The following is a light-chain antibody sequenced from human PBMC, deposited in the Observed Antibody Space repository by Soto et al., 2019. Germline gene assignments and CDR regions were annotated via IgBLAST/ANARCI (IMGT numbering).Light chain of an antibody. Sequence: QXVLTQPASVPGSPVRSITISCNGTRSDVGAYNYDSWYQQYPGEAPKVIIYDVSHRPAGVSNRFSGSKSGNTASLTISGLQTQDEADYYCSSYTSATTYVFGTGTKVTVL. CDR2: DVS. CDR1: RSDVGAYNY. J-gene: IGLJ1*01. V-gene: IGLV2-14*01. CDR3: SSYTSATTYV.